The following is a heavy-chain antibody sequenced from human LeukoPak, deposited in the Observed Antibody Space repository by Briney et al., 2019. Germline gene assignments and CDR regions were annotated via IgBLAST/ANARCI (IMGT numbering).Heavy chain of an antibody. CDR1: GFTFGAYT. CDR3: AEGELATGLDY. CDR2: ISWDGSGT. V-gene: IGHV3-43*01. J-gene: IGHJ4*02. D-gene: IGHD1-14*01. Sequence: GGSLRLSCAASGFTFGAYTMHWVRQAPGKGLEWVSLISWDGSGTYYADSVKGRFTISRDNNKNSLYLQMNSLRTEDTALYYCAEGELATGLDYWGQGPLVTVSS.